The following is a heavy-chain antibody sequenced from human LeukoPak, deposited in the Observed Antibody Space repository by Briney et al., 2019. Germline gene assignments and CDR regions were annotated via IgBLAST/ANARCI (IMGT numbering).Heavy chain of an antibody. CDR1: GFTFSNAW. V-gene: IGHV3-15*01. CDR3: TTDDVVVPAALREAFDI. D-gene: IGHD2-2*01. Sequence: GGSLRLSCAASGFTFSNAWMSWVRQAPGKGLEWVGRIKSKTDGGTTDYAAPVKGRFTISRDDSKNTLYLQMNSLKTEGTAVYYCTTDDVVVPAALREAFDIWGQGTMVTVSS. J-gene: IGHJ3*02. CDR2: IKSKTDGGTT.